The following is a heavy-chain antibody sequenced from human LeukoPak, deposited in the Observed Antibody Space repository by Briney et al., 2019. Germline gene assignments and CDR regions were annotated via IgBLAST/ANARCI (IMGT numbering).Heavy chain of an antibody. D-gene: IGHD5-12*01. J-gene: IGHJ4*02. Sequence: KSSETLSLTCTVSGGSISSYYWTWIRQPPGKGLEWIGYIYYTGSTNYNPSLKSRVTISVDTSKNQFSLKLSSVTAADTAVYYCARASGYAEVEYWGQGTLVTVSS. CDR2: IYYTGST. V-gene: IGHV4-59*01. CDR3: ARASGYAEVEY. CDR1: GGSISSYY.